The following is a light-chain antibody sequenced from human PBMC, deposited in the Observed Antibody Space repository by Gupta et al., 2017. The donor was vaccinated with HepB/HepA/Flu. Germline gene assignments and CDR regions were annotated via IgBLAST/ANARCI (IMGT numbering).Light chain of an antibody. J-gene: IGKJ1*01. Sequence: DFQMTQSPSSLSPSVGDRVTITCRASQSIANYLNWYQQKPGKAPSLLIYTTSSVQSGVPSRFSGSGSGTDFTLTISRLQPEDFATYYCQQSDDSPRTFGQGTKVEIK. CDR1: QSIANY. CDR3: QQSDDSPRT. V-gene: IGKV1-39*01. CDR2: TTS.